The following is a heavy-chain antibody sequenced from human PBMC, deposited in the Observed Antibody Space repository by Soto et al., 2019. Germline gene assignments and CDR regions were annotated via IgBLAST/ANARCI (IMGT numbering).Heavy chain of an antibody. J-gene: IGHJ5*02. CDR2: IIPIFGTA. Sequence: SVKVSCKASGGTFSSYAISWVRQAPGQGLEWMGGIIPIFGTANYAQKFQGRITITADGSTSTAYMDPSSRRSEDKAVYYCARVSYYYDSSGEYNWFDPWGQGTLVPVSS. CDR1: GGTFSSYA. D-gene: IGHD3-22*01. CDR3: ARVSYYYDSSGEYNWFDP. V-gene: IGHV1-69*13.